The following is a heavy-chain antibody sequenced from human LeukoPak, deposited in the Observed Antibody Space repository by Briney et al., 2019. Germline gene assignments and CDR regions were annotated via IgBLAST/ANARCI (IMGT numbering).Heavy chain of an antibody. V-gene: IGHV3-53*01. J-gene: IGHJ4*02. Sequence: GGSLRLSCAASGFTFSSYSMNWVRQAPGKGLEWVSVIYSGGSTYYADSVKGRFTISRDNSKNTVYLQMNSLRAEDTAVYYCARSGVTIFGVPKEWGQRTLVTVSS. D-gene: IGHD3-3*01. CDR3: ARSGVTIFGVPKE. CDR2: IYSGGST. CDR1: GFTFSSYS.